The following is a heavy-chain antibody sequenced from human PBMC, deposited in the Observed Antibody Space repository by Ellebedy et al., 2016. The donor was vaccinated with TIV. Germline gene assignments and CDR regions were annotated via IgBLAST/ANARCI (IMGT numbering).Heavy chain of an antibody. Sequence: GGSLRLXCAASGFTFSSYGMHWVRQAPGKGLEWVAVISYDGNNKYYADSVKGRFTISRDNSKNTLYLQMIRLRAEDTAVYYCAREYPSFDRGLNPYYYYGMDVWGQGTTVTVSS. CDR2: ISYDGNNK. CDR1: GFTFSSYG. J-gene: IGHJ6*02. CDR3: AREYPSFDRGLNPYYYYGMDV. D-gene: IGHD3-9*01. V-gene: IGHV3-30*03.